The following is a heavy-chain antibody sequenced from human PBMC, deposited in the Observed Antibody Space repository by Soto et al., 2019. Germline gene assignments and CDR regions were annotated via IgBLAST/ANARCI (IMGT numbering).Heavy chain of an antibody. CDR1: GGSISSYY. J-gene: IGHJ2*01. V-gene: IGHV4-59*01. CDR2: IYYSGST. Sequence: QVQLQESGPGLVKPSETLSLTCTVSGGSISSYYWSWIRQPPWKGLEWIGYIYYSGSTNYNPSLKSRVTISVDTSKNQFSLKLSSVTAADTAVYYCAREGSSSWYDWYFDLWGRGTLVTVSS. CDR3: AREGSSSWYDWYFDL. D-gene: IGHD6-13*01.